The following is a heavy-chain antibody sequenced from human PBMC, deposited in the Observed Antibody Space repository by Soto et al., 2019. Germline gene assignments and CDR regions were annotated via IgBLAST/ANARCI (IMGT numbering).Heavy chain of an antibody. CDR1: GFSLSTSGVG. D-gene: IGHD4-17*01. CDR3: AHTLSRRSTYYYGMDV. Sequence: QITLKESGPTLVKVTQTLTLTCTFSGFSLSTSGVGVAWSRQPPGKALEWLALIYWDDDNRYSPSLKSRLTITKDTSKNQVVLTMTNMDPVDTATYSCAHTLSRRSTYYYGMDVWGQGTTVTVSS. J-gene: IGHJ6*02. V-gene: IGHV2-5*02. CDR2: IYWDDDN.